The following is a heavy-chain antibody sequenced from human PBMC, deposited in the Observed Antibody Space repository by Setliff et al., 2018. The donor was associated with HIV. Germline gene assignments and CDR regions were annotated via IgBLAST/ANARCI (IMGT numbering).Heavy chain of an antibody. CDR2: ISAYNGNT. J-gene: IGHJ4*02. D-gene: IGHD7-27*01. Sequence: GASVKVSCKASGYTFTSYGISWVRQAPGQGLEWMGWISAYNGNTNYAQKLQGRVTITRDTSASTAYMELSSLRSEDTAVYYCARQLSNSLDFWGQGAQVTVSS. CDR1: GYTFTSYG. V-gene: IGHV1-18*01. CDR3: ARQLSNSLDF.